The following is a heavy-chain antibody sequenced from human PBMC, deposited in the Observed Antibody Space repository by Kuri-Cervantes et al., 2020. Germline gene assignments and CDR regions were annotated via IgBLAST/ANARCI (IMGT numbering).Heavy chain of an antibody. D-gene: IGHD3-9*01. CDR1: GYTFTSYY. CDR3: ARGRKDFDWLLPSGYYFDY. Sequence: ASVKVSCKASGYTFTSYYMHWVRQATGQGLEWMGWMNPNSGNTGYAQKFQGRVTMTRNTSISTAYMELSSLRSEDTAVYYCARGRKDFDWLLPSGYYFDYWGQGTLVTVSS. CDR2: MNPNSGNT. J-gene: IGHJ4*02. V-gene: IGHV1-8*02.